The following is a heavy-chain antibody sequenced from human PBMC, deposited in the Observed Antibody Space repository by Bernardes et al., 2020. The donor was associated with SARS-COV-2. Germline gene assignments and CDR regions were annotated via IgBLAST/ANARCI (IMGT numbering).Heavy chain of an antibody. D-gene: IGHD2-15*01. J-gene: IGHJ6*02. Sequence: LILSFPSSGFTFSSYYLHWVLQAPGQGLVSVSRFNSLWSSTFYADSVQGRFTISIDNPINTLYLQINSLSAEDTAVYYCARGQVVVAAKNGMDVGGQGTTVTVSS. CDR2: FNSLWSST. CDR3: ARGQVVVAAKNGMDV. CDR1: GFTFSSYY. V-gene: IGHV3-74*01.